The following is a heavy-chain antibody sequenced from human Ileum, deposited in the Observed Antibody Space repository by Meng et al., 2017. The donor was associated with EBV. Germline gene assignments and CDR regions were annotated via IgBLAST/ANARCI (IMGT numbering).Heavy chain of an antibody. V-gene: IGHV4-4*02. Sequence: QVQVQESGPRLVKPSGTVSLTCAVSGGSIISSKWWSWVRQSPGTGLEWIGEIYHHGTTNYNPSLKSRVTISVDTSKNKFFLNPTSLTAADTAVYYCARLDSSGYYFGGWFDPWGQGILVTVSS. J-gene: IGHJ5*02. CDR1: GGSIISSKW. D-gene: IGHD3-22*01. CDR3: ARLDSSGYYFGGWFDP. CDR2: IYHHGTT.